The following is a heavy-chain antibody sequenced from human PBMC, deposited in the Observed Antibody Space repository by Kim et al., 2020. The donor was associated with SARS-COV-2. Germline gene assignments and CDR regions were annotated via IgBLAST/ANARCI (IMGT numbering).Heavy chain of an antibody. Sequence: LKSRVTISVDTSKNQFSLKLSSVTAADTAVYYCARGIVATIIGSDYFDYWGQGTLVTVSS. V-gene: IGHV4-39*07. D-gene: IGHD5-12*01. CDR3: ARGIVATIIGSDYFDY. J-gene: IGHJ4*02.